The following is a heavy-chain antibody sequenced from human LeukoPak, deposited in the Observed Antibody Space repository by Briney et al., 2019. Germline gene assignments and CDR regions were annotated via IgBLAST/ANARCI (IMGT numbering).Heavy chain of an antibody. CDR3: ARVWNGLAY. CDR2: ISSSGETI. V-gene: IGHV3-48*03. CDR1: GFTFSFYE. J-gene: IGHJ4*02. Sequence: PGGSLRLSCAASGFTFSFYEMNWVRQAPGKGLEWVSYISSSGETIYYADSVKGRFNISRDNAKNSLYLEMSTLRAEDTALYYCARVWNGLAYWGQGTLVTVSS. D-gene: IGHD1-1*01.